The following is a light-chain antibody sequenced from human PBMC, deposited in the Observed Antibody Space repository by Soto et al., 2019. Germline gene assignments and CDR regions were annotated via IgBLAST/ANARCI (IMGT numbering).Light chain of an antibody. CDR1: SSDVGLYDY. J-gene: IGLJ1*01. CDR3: SSYTSDSSCV. CDR2: AVS. Sequence: QSVLTQPASVSGSPGQSLTISCTGTSSDVGLYDYVSWYQQHPGKAPQRMIYAVSNRPSGVSNRFSASKSGNTASLFISGLQAEDEADYYCSSYTSDSSCVFGSGTKVTVL. V-gene: IGLV2-14*03.